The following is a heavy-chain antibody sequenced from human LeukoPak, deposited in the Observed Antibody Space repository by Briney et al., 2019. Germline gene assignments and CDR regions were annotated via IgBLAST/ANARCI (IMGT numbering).Heavy chain of an antibody. CDR2: IRSKAYGGAT. CDR1: GFTFGDYA. D-gene: IGHD3-22*01. CDR3: TRDRYYYDSSGYYGFDS. V-gene: IGHV3-49*04. J-gene: IGHJ4*02. Sequence: GGSLRLSCTASGFTFGDYAMSWVRQAPGQGLEWVGFIRSKAYGGATEYAASVKGRFTISRDDSKSIAYLQVNSLKTEDTAVYYCTRDRYYYDSSGYYGFDSWGQGTLVTVSS.